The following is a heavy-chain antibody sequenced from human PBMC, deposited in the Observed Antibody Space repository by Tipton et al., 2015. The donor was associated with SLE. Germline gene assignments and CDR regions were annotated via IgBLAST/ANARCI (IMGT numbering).Heavy chain of an antibody. CDR3: ARGGASSKWFDP. CDR2: IYTSGNT. Sequence: LRLSCNVSGGYMSNYYWSWIWQPPGKGLEWIGYIYTSGNTLYNPSLESRVTISVDTSKNQFSLKVNSVTAADTAVYYCARGGASSKWFDPWGQGTLVSVSS. D-gene: IGHD6-6*01. J-gene: IGHJ5*02. V-gene: IGHV4-4*08. CDR1: GGYMSNYY.